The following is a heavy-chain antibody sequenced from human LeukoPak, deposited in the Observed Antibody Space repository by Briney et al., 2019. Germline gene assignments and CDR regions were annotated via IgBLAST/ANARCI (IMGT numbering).Heavy chain of an antibody. CDR3: ARSYTVTGAFDI. CDR2: IIPIFGTA. D-gene: IGHD4-17*01. V-gene: IGHV1-69*13. CDR1: GGTFSSYA. J-gene: IGHJ3*02. Sequence: SVKVSCRASGGTFSSYAISWVRQAPGQGLEWMGGIIPIFGTANYAQKFQGRVTITADESTSTAYMELSSLRSEDTAVYYCARSYTVTGAFDIWGQGTMVTVSS.